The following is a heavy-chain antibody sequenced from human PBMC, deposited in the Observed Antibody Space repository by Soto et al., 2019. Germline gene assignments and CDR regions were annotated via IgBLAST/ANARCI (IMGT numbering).Heavy chain of an antibody. V-gene: IGHV4-39*01. CDR1: GGSISSITYY. J-gene: IGHJ4*02. Sequence: QLQLQESGPALVKPSETLSLTCTVSGGSISSITYYWGWIRQSPEKGLEWIGYIHYGGSTYYNPSLESRVTISLDTSKNQFSLRLTSVNASDTGVYYCARCTPDLLQSNFCSGYYLSYFDYWGQGSLVTVSA. CDR3: ARCTPDLLQSNFCSGYYLSYFDY. CDR2: IHYGGST. D-gene: IGHD3-3*01.